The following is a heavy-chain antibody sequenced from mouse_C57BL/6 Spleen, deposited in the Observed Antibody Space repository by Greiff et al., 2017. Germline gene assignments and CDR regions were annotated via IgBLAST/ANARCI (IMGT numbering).Heavy chain of an antibody. CDR3: ARHAGNPFAY. Sequence: EVKLEESGGDLVKPGGSLKLSCAASGFTFSSYGMSWVRQTPDKRLEWVATISSGGSYTYYPDSVKGRFTISRDNAKNTLYLQMSSLKSEDTAMXYCARHAGNPFAYWGQGTLVTVSA. J-gene: IGHJ3*01. CDR1: GFTFSSYG. V-gene: IGHV5-6*02. CDR2: ISSGGSYT. D-gene: IGHD2-1*01.